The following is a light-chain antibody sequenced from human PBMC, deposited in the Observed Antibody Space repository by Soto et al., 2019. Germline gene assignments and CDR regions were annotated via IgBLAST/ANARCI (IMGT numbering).Light chain of an antibody. Sequence: EIVMTQSPATLSVSPGERATLSCRASQSVSSNLAWYQQKPGQAPRLLIYGASTRATGIPARFSGSGSRTEFTLSISSVQSEDFAVYYCQQYNNWPPITFGQGTRLEIK. CDR3: QQYNNWPPIT. CDR1: QSVSSN. V-gene: IGKV3-15*01. J-gene: IGKJ5*01. CDR2: GAS.